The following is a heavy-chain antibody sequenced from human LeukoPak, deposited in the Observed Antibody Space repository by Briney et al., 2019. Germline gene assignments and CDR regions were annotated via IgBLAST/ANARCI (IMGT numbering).Heavy chain of an antibody. V-gene: IGHV1-69*13. CDR2: IIPIFGTA. CDR1: GGTFSSYA. D-gene: IGHD4-17*01. J-gene: IGHJ4*01. CDR3: ARIHYGGRYYFDY. Sequence: SVKVSCKASGGTFSSYAISWVRQAPGQGLEWMGGIIPIFGTANYAQMFQGRVTITADESTSTAYMELSSLRSEDTAVYYCARIHYGGRYYFDYWGQGTLVTVSS.